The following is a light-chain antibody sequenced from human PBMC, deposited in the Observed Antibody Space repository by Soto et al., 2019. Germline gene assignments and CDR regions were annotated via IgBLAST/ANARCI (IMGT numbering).Light chain of an antibody. CDR1: QSVKSY. J-gene: IGKJ3*01. Sequence: ENVLTQSPVTLSLSPGERATLSCRASQSVKSYLAWYQQKPGQAPRLLIYDASNRAAGIPARFSGSGSGTDFTLTISSLDPEDFAVYYCQQRSNWPGFTFGPGTKVDIK. CDR3: QQRSNWPGFT. CDR2: DAS. V-gene: IGKV3-11*01.